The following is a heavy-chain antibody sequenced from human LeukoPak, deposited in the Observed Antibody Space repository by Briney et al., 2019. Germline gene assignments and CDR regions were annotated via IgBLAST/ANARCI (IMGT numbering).Heavy chain of an antibody. CDR1: GFTFSSYG. CDR3: AKGAVYSYGLGYFDY. D-gene: IGHD5-18*01. J-gene: IGHJ4*02. V-gene: IGHV3-33*06. Sequence: PGRSLRLSCAASGFTFSSYGMHWVRQAPGKGLEWVAVIWYDGSNKYYADSVKGRFTISRDNSKNTLYLQMNSLRAEDTAVYYCAKGAVYSYGLGYFDYWGQGTLATVSS. CDR2: IWYDGSNK.